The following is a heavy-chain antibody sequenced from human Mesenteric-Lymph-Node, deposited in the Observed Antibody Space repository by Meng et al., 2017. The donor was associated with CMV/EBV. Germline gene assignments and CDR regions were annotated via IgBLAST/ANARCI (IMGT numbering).Heavy chain of an antibody. J-gene: IGHJ6*02. Sequence: PETLSLTCAVYGGSFSGYYWSCNRQPPGKGLEWIGEINHSGSTNYNPSLKSRVTISVDTSKNQFSLKLDSVTAADTAVYYCARGPYSSSLYYYGMDVWGQGTTVTVSS. CDR1: GGSFSGYY. CDR2: INHSGST. D-gene: IGHD6-6*01. V-gene: IGHV4-34*01. CDR3: ARGPYSSSLYYYGMDV.